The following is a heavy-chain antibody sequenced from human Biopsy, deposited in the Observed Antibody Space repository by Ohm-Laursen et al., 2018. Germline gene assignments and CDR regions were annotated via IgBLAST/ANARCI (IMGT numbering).Heavy chain of an antibody. J-gene: IGHJ6*02. CDR3: ARDSGILNYGNFKYYHYYGMDV. CDR1: GDSVTKYY. D-gene: IGHD4-11*01. Sequence: SDTLSLTCTVSGDSVTKYYWSWIRQPPGKGLEWIGHIYYSVKTNYNPSLQSRVPISVDTSRNQISLTLSSVTAADTAVYYCARDSGILNYGNFKYYHYYGMDVWGQGTKVTVSS. CDR2: IYYSVKT. V-gene: IGHV4-59*02.